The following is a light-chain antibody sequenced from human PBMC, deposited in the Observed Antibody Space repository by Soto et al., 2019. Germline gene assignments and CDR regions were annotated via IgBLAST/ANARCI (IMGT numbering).Light chain of an antibody. CDR2: GAS. CDR3: QQYNNWPLCT. V-gene: IGKV3-15*01. CDR1: QSVSSN. Sequence: EIVITQSPATLSVSPGERATRSCRASQSVSSNLAWYQQKPGQSPRLLIFGASTRATGIPATFSGSGSGTEFTLTISSLXSEDFAVDYCQQYNNWPLCTFGQGTKVDIK. J-gene: IGKJ1*01.